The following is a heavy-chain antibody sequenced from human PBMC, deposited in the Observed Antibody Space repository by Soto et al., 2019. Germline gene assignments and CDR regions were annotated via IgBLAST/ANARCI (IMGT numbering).Heavy chain of an antibody. CDR3: ARVVDSSGLYGMDV. CDR2: IIPIFGTA. J-gene: IGHJ6*02. V-gene: IGHV1-69*13. CDR1: GGTFSSYA. D-gene: IGHD6-19*01. Sequence: SVKVSWKASGGTFSSYAISWVRQAPGQGLEWVGGIIPIFGTANYAQKFQGRVTITADESTSTAYMELSSLRSEDTAVYYCARVVDSSGLYGMDVWGQGTTVTVSS.